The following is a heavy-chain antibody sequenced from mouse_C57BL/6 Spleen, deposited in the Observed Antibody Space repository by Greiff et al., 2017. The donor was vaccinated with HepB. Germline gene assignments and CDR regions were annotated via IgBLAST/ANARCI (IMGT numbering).Heavy chain of an antibody. D-gene: IGHD1-1*01. CDR2: IYPGSGNT. J-gene: IGHJ2*01. V-gene: IGHV1-66*01. CDR1: GYSFTSYY. Sequence: VQLQQSGPELVKPGASVKISCKASGYSFTSYYIHWVKQRPGQGLEWIGWIYPGSGNTKYNEKFKGKATLTADTSSSTAYMQLSSLTSEDSAVYYCARSYGREGYYFDYWGQGTTLTVSS. CDR3: ARSYGREGYYFDY.